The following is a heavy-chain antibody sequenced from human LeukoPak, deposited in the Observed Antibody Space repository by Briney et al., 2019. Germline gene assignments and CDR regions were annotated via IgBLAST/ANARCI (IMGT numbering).Heavy chain of an antibody. V-gene: IGHV4-39*01. Sequence: SETLPLTCTVSGGSISSSSYYWGWIRQPPGKGLEWIGSIYYSGSTYYNPSLKSRVTISVDTSKNQFSLKLSSVTAADTAVYYCARYYYDSSGPRGFDYWGQGTLVTVSS. CDR1: GGSISSSSYY. CDR3: ARYYYDSSGPRGFDY. CDR2: IYYSGST. D-gene: IGHD3-22*01. J-gene: IGHJ4*02.